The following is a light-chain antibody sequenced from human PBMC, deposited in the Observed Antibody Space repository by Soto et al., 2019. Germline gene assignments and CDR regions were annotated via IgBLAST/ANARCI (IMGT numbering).Light chain of an antibody. CDR2: AAS. V-gene: IGKV1-39*01. CDR1: HSISSY. J-gene: IGKJ1*01. Sequence: DNQLTPFPAAPSTSVRNRVTITIRASHSISSYLHWYQQKPGKAPKLLIYAASSLQSGVPSRFSGSGSGTDFTLIIISLQPEDFATYDGQQSYRTPPTFGQGTKVDIK. CDR3: QQSYRTPPT.